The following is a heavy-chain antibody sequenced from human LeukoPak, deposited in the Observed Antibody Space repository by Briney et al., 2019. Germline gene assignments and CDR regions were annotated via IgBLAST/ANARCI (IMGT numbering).Heavy chain of an antibody. CDR2: ISGSGGST. V-gene: IGHV3-23*01. CDR3: AKDPYDNFFQH. Sequence: GGSLRLSCAASGFTFSSYAMSWVRQAPGKGLEWVSAISGSGGSTYYADSVKGRFTISRDNSKNTLYLRMNSLRAEDTAVYYCAKDPYDNFFQHWGQGTLVTVSS. D-gene: IGHD3-22*01. J-gene: IGHJ1*01. CDR1: GFTFSSYA.